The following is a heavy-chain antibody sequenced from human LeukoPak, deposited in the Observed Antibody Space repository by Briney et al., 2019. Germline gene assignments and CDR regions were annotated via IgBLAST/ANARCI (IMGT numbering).Heavy chain of an antibody. Sequence: SETLSLTCTVSGGSMSYYYWSWIRQLPGKGLEWIGYIYYSGSTDYNPSLKSRVTISVDTSNNQFSDTAVYYCAGGVIPPPYFDSWGQGALVTVSS. CDR1: GGSMSYYY. J-gene: IGHJ4*02. CDR2: IYYSGST. D-gene: IGHD3-10*01. CDR3: FDS. V-gene: IGHV4-59*01.